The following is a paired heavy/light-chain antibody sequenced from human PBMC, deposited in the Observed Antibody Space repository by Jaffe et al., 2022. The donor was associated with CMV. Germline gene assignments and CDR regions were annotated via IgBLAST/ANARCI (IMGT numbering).Light chain of an antibody. CDR2: GAS. CDR1: QSVSSN. Sequence: ETVMTQSPATLSVSPGDRATLACRTSQSVSSNLAWYQQKPGQAPRLLIYGASTRATGVPARFSGSGSGTDFTLTISSLQSEDFAVYYCQQYDNWPRTFGQGTKLEIK. V-gene: IGKV3-15*01. CDR3: QQYDNWPRT. J-gene: IGKJ1*01.
Heavy chain of an antibody. CDR2: IIPFLGST. V-gene: IGHV1-69*01. Sequence: QVQLVQSGAEVKKPGSSVKVSCKASGGAFTTHAISWVRQAPGQGLEWMGEIIPFLGSTDYAQKFQGRITITADESTSTAYMELSSLRSDDTAMYYCTRGPGGIPVALGDWFDPWGQGTQVTVSS. J-gene: IGHJ5*02. CDR3: TRGPGGIPVALGDWFDP. CDR1: GGAFTTHA. D-gene: IGHD2-2*01.